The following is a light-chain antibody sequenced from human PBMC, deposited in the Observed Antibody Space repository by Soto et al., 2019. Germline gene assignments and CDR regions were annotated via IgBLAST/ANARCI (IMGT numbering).Light chain of an antibody. J-gene: IGLJ2*01. CDR1: SSDVGSYNL. Sequence: QSALTQPASVSGSPGQSITISCTGTSSDVGSYNLVSWYQQHPGKAPKLMIYEVSKRPSGVPDRFSGSKSGNTASLTVSGLQAEDEANYYCTSYAASNNVVFGGGTKLTVL. CDR2: EVS. CDR3: TSYAASNNVV. V-gene: IGLV2-8*01.